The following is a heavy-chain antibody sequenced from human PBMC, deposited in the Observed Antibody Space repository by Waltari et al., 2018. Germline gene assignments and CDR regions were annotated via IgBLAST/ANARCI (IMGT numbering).Heavy chain of an antibody. J-gene: IGHJ4*02. CDR1: GFTFSSYG. Sequence: QVQLVESGGGVVQPGGSLSLSCAASGFTFSSYGMPWVRQAPGKGLGWVAFIRYEGVKKYYAGSVKGRFTISRDKSKNTLYLQMNSLRAEDTAVYYCAKELSSYYDRSGYYYNYFDYWGQGTLVTVSS. D-gene: IGHD3-22*01. CDR2: IRYEGVKK. CDR3: AKELSSYYDRSGYYYNYFDY. V-gene: IGHV3-30*02.